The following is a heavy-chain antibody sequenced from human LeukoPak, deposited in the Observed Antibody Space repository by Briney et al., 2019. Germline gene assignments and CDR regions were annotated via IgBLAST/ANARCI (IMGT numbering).Heavy chain of an antibody. CDR3: PRHPVNRKMVRSRDIMAINWFDP. D-gene: IGHD3-10*01. CDR2: IYYSGST. Sequence: SETLSLTCTVSGCSISSYDWSWIRQPPGKGLEWIGYIYYSGSTNYNPSLKSRVTIPVATSKNPFSLKLSSVPDPDTAVNYCPRHPVNRKMVRSRDIMAINWFDPWGQGTLVTVSS. V-gene: IGHV4-59*08. CDR1: GCSISSYD. J-gene: IGHJ5*02.